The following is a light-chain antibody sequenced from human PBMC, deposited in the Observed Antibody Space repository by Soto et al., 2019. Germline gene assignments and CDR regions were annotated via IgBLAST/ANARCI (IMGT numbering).Light chain of an antibody. J-gene: IGLJ1*01. CDR2: GNT. CDR1: SSNIGAGSD. Sequence: QSVLTQPPSISGAPGQRVTISCTGSSSNIGAGSDVHWYHQLPGTAPKLLIYGNTNRPSGVPDRFSGSKSGTSASLAIAGLQTEDEGDYYCQTYDSSLSGLYVFGTG. CDR3: QTYDSSLSGLYV. V-gene: IGLV1-40*01.